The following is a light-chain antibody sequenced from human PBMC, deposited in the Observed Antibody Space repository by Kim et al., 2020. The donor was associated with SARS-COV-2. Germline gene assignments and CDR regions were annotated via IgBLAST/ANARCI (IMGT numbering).Light chain of an antibody. CDR3: QQSYSTPRT. J-gene: IGKJ1*01. CDR1: HIISSY. Sequence: ASVGDRVTITCRASHIISSYLNWYQQKPGKAPKLLIYAASSLQSGVPSRFSGRGSGTDFTLTISSLQPEDFATYYCQQSYSTPRTFGQGTKVDIK. V-gene: IGKV1-39*01. CDR2: AAS.